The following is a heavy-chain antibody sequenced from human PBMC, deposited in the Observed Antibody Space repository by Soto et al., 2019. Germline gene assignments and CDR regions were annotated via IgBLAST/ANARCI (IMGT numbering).Heavy chain of an antibody. CDR3: ARVRTSLDLYYYYMDV. D-gene: IGHD2-2*01. V-gene: IGHV4-59*01. Sequence: SETLSLTCTFSGGSISSYYWSWIRQPPGKGLEWIGYIYYSGSTNYNPSLKSRVTISVDTSKNQFSLKLSSVTAADTAVYYCARVRTSLDLYYYYMDVWGKGTTVIVYS. CDR2: IYYSGST. J-gene: IGHJ6*03. CDR1: GGSISSYY.